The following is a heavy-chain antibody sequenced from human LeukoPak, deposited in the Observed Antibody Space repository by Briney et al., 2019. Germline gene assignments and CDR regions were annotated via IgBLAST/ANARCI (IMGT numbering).Heavy chain of an antibody. CDR1: GFTFSSYG. Sequence: GGSLRLSCAASGFTFSSYGMHWVRQAPGKGLEWVAFIRYDGSNKYYADSVKGRFTISRDNSKNTLYLQMNSLRAEDTAVYYCANGQDYYGSGSRIGGEYYFDYWGQGTLVTVSS. CDR3: ANGQDYYGSGSRIGGEYYFDY. D-gene: IGHD3-10*01. V-gene: IGHV3-30*02. J-gene: IGHJ4*02. CDR2: IRYDGSNK.